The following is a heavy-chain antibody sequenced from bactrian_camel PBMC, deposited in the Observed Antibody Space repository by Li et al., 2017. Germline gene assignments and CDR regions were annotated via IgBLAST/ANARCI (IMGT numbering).Heavy chain of an antibody. CDR2: IYTGGGDG. Sequence: DVQLVESGGGSAQAGGSLRLSCTYTRRPNYVTWFRQGPGNGREGVAGIYTGGGDGHYADAVKGRFTISKDTTKNTLNLQMNALKPEDSAMYYCAATVREWWRSSCPSEYQYWGQGTQVTVS. CDR1: YTRRPNY. D-gene: IGHD7*01. CDR3: AATVREWWRSSCPSEYQY. V-gene: IGHV3S31*01. J-gene: IGHJ4*01.